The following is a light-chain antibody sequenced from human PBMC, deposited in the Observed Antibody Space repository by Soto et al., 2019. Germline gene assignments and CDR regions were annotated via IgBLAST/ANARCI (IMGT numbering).Light chain of an antibody. CDR2: TAS. V-gene: IGKV1-39*01. CDR3: HLRSKWPT. CDR1: KSISTY. J-gene: IGKJ4*01. Sequence: DIQMTQSPYSLSASVGDRVTIICRASKSISTYLNWYQQKPGKAPNLLIYTASSLESGVPARFSGSGSGTDFTLTISSLEPEDFAVYYCHLRSKWPTFGAGTKVDI.